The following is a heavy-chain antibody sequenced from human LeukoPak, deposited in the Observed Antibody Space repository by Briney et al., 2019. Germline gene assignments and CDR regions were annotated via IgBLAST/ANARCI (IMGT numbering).Heavy chain of an antibody. CDR3: ARETPYSSSWTDFDF. Sequence: GGSLRLSCAASGFTFSSYGMSWVRQAPGKGLEWVSAISGSGGSTYYADSVKGRFTISRDNAKNSLYLQMNSRRADDTALYYCARETPYSSSWTDFDFWGQGTLVTVSS. CDR2: ISGSGGST. D-gene: IGHD6-13*01. V-gene: IGHV3-23*01. J-gene: IGHJ4*02. CDR1: GFTFSSYG.